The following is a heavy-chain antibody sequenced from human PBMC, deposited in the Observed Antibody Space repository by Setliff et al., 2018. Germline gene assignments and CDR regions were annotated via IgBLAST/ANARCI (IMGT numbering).Heavy chain of an antibody. Sequence: ASVKVSCKASGYTFTSYGISWVRQAPGQGLELMGWISAYNGNTYYAQKFQDRVTMTTNTSTNTAYMELRSLRSDDMAVFYCARLKDGVEIDHWGRGSLVTVSS. J-gene: IGHJ4*02. CDR3: ARLKDGVEIDH. V-gene: IGHV1-18*03. CDR1: GYTFTSYG. CDR2: ISAYNGNT.